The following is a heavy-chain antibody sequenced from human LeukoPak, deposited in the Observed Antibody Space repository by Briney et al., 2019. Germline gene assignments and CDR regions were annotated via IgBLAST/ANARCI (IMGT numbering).Heavy chain of an antibody. CDR2: VSANSNYI. D-gene: IGHD2-21*01. CDR3: ARGTNGIYDF. Sequence: GGSLRLSCAASGFTFTSYSMNWVRQAPGKGLEWVSSVSANSNYILYADSVKGRFTISRDNAKNSLYLQMNSLRVEDTAVYYCARGTNGIYDFWGQGTPVTVSS. CDR1: GFTFTSYS. J-gene: IGHJ4*02. V-gene: IGHV3-21*01.